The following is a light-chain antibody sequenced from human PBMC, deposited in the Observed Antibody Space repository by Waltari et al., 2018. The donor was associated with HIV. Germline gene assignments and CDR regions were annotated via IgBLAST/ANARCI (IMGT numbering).Light chain of an antibody. Sequence: QPALTQPASVSGSPGQSITISCTGTDSDIGGYNFVSWYQQQPGKAPSLLSFDVRPRPSGGSRRFSGSNSGNTASLTISGLQAEDESDYSCNSYKSINKVLFGCRTKVTV. J-gene: IGLJ1*01. CDR1: DSDIGGYNF. CDR3: NSYKSINKVL. V-gene: IGLV2-14*03. CDR2: DVR.